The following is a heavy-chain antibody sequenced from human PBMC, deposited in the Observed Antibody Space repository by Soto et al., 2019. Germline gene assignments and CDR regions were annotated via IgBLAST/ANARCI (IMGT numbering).Heavy chain of an antibody. D-gene: IGHD2-2*01. Sequence: PGGSLRLSCAASGFTFSSYAMSWVRPAPGKGLEWVSAISGSGGSTYYADSVKGRFTISRDNSKNTLYLQMNSLRAEDTAVYYCAKDLSSSTSIAGSDAFDIWGQGTMVTVSS. V-gene: IGHV3-23*01. CDR3: AKDLSSSTSIAGSDAFDI. CDR2: ISGSGGST. J-gene: IGHJ3*02. CDR1: GFTFSSYA.